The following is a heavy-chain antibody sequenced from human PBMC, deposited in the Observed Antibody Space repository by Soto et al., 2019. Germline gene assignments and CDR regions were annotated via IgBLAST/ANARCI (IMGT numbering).Heavy chain of an antibody. CDR3: AKDPRSSGVVVVAD. CDR1: GFTFSSYG. CDR2: ISYDGSNK. Sequence: QVQLVESGGGVVQPGRSLRLSCAASGFTFSSYGMHWVRQAPGKGLEWVAVISYDGSNKYYADSVKGRFTISRDNSKNTLYLQMNSLRAEDTAVYYCAKDPRSSGVVVVADWGQGTLVTVSS. J-gene: IGHJ4*02. D-gene: IGHD2-15*01. V-gene: IGHV3-30*18.